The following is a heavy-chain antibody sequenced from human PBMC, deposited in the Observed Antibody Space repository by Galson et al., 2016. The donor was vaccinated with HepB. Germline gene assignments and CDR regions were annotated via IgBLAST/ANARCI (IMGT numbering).Heavy chain of an antibody. CDR2: IYWNDEK. V-gene: IGHV2-5*01. Sequence: PALVKPTQTLTLTCTFSGFSLGTSGVSVGWIRQPPGKALEWLALIYWNDEKRYSPSLKTRITVTKDTSKSQVVLTLTNVDPVDTATYYCPHRPRRPDMAPAEGWFDTWRQGTLVTVSS. CDR3: PHRPRRPDMAPAEGWFDT. CDR1: GFSLGTSGVS. J-gene: IGHJ5*02. D-gene: IGHD2-15*01.